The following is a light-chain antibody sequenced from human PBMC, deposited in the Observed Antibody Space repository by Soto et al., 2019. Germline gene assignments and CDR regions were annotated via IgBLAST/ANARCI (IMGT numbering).Light chain of an antibody. J-gene: IGLJ1*01. CDR3: AAWDDSLNGLYV. V-gene: IGLV1-44*01. CDR2: NNN. Sequence: QSVLIQPPSASETPGQRVTMSCSGSGSNIGSNTVDWYQQLPGTAPKLLIYNNNQRPSGVPDRFSGSKSGTSASLAISGRQFEDEADYYCAAWDDSLNGLYVFGTGTQLTVL. CDR1: GSNIGSNT.